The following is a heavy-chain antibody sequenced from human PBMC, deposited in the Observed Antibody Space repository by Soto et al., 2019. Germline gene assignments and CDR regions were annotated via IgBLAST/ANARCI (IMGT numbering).Heavy chain of an antibody. CDR2: IYYSGST. Sequence: PSETLSLTCTVSGGSISSSSYYWGWIRQPPGKGLEWIGSIYYSGSTYYNPSLKSRVTISVDTSKNQFSLKLTSVTAADTAVYYCARSQRDWSTMVQGVDPPPDAFDIWGQGTMVTVSS. D-gene: IGHD3-10*01. CDR1: GGSISSSSYY. J-gene: IGHJ3*02. V-gene: IGHV4-39*01. CDR3: ARSQRDWSTMVQGVDPPPDAFDI.